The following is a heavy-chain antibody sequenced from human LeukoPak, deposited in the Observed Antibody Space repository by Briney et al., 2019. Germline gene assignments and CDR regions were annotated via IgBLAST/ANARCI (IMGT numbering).Heavy chain of an antibody. Sequence: GGSLRLSCAASGFTFSKYAMSWVRQAPGKGLEWVSLISGSGGSTYYADSVKGRFTISRDNSMDTLYLQMNSLGAEDTAVYSGSGSYYRAFDFWGQGTMVTVSS. CDR3: SGSYYRAFDF. D-gene: IGHD3-10*01. CDR1: GFTFSKYA. J-gene: IGHJ3*01. V-gene: IGHV3-23*01. CDR2: ISGSGGST.